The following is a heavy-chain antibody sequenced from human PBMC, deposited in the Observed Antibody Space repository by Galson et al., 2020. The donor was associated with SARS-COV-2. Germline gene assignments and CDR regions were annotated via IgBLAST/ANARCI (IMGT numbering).Heavy chain of an antibody. CDR3: ARDGQTSSGWAFDY. CDR2: IFFDGSDK. J-gene: IGHJ4*02. CDR1: GFTFSSYA. V-gene: IGHV3-33*01. Sequence: GESLKIPCVASGFTFSSYAMHWVRPAPGKGLAWVAQIFFDGSDKYYGDSVKGRFTISRDSSKNTVYLQMNNLRADDTAVYYCARDGQTSSGWAFDYWGQGTLVTVSS. D-gene: IGHD6-19*01.